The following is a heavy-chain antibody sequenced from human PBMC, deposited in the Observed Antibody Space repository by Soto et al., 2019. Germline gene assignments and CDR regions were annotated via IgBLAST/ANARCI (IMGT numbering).Heavy chain of an antibody. J-gene: IGHJ6*02. CDR2: ITSGGDIK. CDR1: ESTFSTYE. CDR3: ASRGDYYYYGLDV. V-gene: IGHV3-48*03. Sequence: GVSLRLSCAASESTFSTYEMNWVRQAPGKGLEWVSYITSGGDIKYYADSVKGRFTISRDNAKNSLYLQMNSLGVEDTAVYYCASRGDYYYYGLDVWGQGTTVTVSS.